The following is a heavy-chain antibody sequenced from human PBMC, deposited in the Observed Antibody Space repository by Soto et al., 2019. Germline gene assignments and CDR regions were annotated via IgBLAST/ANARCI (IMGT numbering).Heavy chain of an antibody. V-gene: IGHV3-74*01. D-gene: IGHD6-13*01. J-gene: IGHJ5*02. CDR1: GFTFSIYW. CDR3: KGAAAAAFDT. Sequence: PGGSLRLSCVASGFTFSIYWIHWFRQAPGKGLVWVSRVNPDASSTSYADSVKGRFTISRDNAQNTLYLQMNSLRAEDTAVYYFKGAAAAAFDTWGQEALVTVSS. CDR2: VNPDASST.